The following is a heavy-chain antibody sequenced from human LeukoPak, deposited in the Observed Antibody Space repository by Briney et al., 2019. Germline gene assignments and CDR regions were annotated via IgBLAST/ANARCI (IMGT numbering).Heavy chain of an antibody. CDR2: ISSNGGST. Sequence: PGGSLRLSCAASGFTFSSYAMHWVRQAPGKGLEYVSAISSNGGSTYYANSVKGRFTISRDNSKNTLYRQMGSLRAEDMAVYYCARADARGYSSSYDAFDIWGQGTMVTVSS. J-gene: IGHJ3*02. V-gene: IGHV3-64*01. CDR3: ARADARGYSSSYDAFDI. D-gene: IGHD6-19*01. CDR1: GFTFSSYA.